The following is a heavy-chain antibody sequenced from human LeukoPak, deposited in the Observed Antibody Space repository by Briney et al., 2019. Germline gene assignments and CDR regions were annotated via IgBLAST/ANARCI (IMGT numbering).Heavy chain of an antibody. J-gene: IGHJ4*02. Sequence: GASVKVSCKASGFTFTGYYTHWVRQAPGQGLEWMGYINPHSGGTNSPQKFQGRVTMTTDTSISAAYMELSSLISDDTAMYYCVREGNELLSKNFDYWGQGTLVTVSS. CDR1: GFTFTGYY. V-gene: IGHV1-2*02. D-gene: IGHD2-21*02. CDR2: INPHSGGT. CDR3: VREGNELLSKNFDY.